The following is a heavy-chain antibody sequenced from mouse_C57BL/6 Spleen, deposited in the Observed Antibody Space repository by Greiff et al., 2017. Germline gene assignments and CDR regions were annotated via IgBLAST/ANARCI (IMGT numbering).Heavy chain of an antibody. Sequence: EVQVVESGGGLVQPGGSLSLSCAASGFTFTDYYMSWVRQPPGKALEWLGFIRNKANGYTTEYSATVKGRFTISRDNYQSIISLQVNALRAEDSSTYYCAISVDYDGSSYVPWYFDVWGTGTTVTVSS. CDR3: AISVDYDGSSYVPWYFDV. CDR2: IRNKANGYTT. V-gene: IGHV7-3*01. CDR1: GFTFTDYY. D-gene: IGHD1-1*01. J-gene: IGHJ1*03.